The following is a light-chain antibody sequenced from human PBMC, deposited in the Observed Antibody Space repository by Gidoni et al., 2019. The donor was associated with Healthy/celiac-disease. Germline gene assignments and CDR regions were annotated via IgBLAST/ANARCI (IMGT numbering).Light chain of an antibody. CDR1: SSDVGGYNY. CDR3: CSYAGSCTLGV. J-gene: IGLJ3*02. Sequence: QSALTQPRSVSGSPGQSVTISCTAPSSDVGGYNYVSWYQQHPGKAPKLMIYDVSERPSGVPDRFSGSKSGNTASLTISGLQAEDEADYYCCSYAGSCTLGVFGGGTKLTVL. CDR2: DVS. V-gene: IGLV2-11*01.